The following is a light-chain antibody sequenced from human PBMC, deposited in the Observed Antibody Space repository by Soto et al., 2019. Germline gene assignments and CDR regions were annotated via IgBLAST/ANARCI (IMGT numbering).Light chain of an antibody. CDR2: GAS. CDR3: QQYSSLWT. V-gene: IGKV3-20*01. J-gene: IGKJ1*01. CDR1: QSVSNNY. Sequence: EIALTQCPGTLSLSPGEGATLSCRTSQSVSNNYLAWYQQKPGQAPRLLIYGASSRATGIPDRFSGSGSGTDFTLSISRLEPEDFAVYYCQQYSSLWTFGQGTKVDIK.